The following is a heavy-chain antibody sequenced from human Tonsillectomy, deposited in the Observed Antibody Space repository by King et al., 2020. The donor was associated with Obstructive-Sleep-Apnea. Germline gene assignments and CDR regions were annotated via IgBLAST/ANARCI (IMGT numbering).Heavy chain of an antibody. CDR2: ISTSSSAI. Sequence: VQLVESGGGLVQPGGSLRLSCAASGFTFRSYSMNWVRQAPGKGLEWVSYISTSSSAIYYADSVKGRFIISRDNAENSLYLQMNSVRAEDTAVYWCARDRQQLVPGYYYYGLDVWGQGTTVTDSS. J-gene: IGHJ6*02. D-gene: IGHD6-13*01. CDR3: ARDRQQLVPGYYYYGLDV. CDR1: GFTFRSYS. V-gene: IGHV3-48*04.